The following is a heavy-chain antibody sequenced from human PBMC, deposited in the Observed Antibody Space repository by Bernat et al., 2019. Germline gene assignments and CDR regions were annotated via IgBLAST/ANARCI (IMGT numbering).Heavy chain of an antibody. J-gene: IGHJ4*02. CDR1: GFTFSSYG. V-gene: IGHV3-30*18. CDR3: AKGLAAAGQRGYFDY. CDR2: ISYDENNK. D-gene: IGHD6-13*01. Sequence: QVQLVESGGGVVQPGRSLRLSCEASGFTFSSYGMHWVRQAPGKGLEWVAVISYDENNKYYGDSVKGRFTISRDNSTNTLYLQMNSLRGEDTAVYSCAKGLAAAGQRGYFDYWGQGTLVTVSS.